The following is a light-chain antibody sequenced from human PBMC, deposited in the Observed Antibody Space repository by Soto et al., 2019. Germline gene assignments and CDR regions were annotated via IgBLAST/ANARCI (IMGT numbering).Light chain of an antibody. CDR3: QQYGSSLPIT. V-gene: IGKV3-20*01. J-gene: IGKJ5*01. CDR1: QSVSSSY. CDR2: GAS. Sequence: EIVLTQSPGTLSLSPGERATLSCRASQSVSSSYLAWSQQKPGQAPRLLIYGASSRATGIPDRFSGSGSGTDFTLTISRLEPEDFAVYYCQQYGSSLPITFGQGTRLEIK.